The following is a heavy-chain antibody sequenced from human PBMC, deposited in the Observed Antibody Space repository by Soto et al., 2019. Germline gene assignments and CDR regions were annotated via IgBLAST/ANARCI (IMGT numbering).Heavy chain of an antibody. CDR2: ISYEGSNR. J-gene: IGHJ6*02. V-gene: IGHV3-30*18. Sequence: PGGSLRLSCAASGFRFSAYAMHWVRRAPGKGLEWVAVISYEGSNRFYADSVKGRFTVSRDNSKNMVYLQMNSLRGEDTAVFYCAKDYGDYNFNYGMDVWGQGTTVTVSS. CDR3: AKDYGDYNFNYGMDV. CDR1: GFRFSAYA. D-gene: IGHD4-17*01.